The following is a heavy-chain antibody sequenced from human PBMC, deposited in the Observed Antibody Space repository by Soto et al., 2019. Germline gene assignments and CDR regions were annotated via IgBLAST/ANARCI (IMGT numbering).Heavy chain of an antibody. CDR3: ARGYSSSAYFQQ. V-gene: IGHV4-31*03. CDR1: CGSISSGGYY. J-gene: IGHJ1*01. CDR2: IYYSGST. D-gene: IGHD6-13*01. Sequence: QVQLQESGPGLVKPSQTLSLTCTVSCGSISSGGYYWSWIRQHPGKGLEWIGYIYYSGSTYYNPSLKSRVTLPVDTSKNQFSLKLSSVTAADTAVYYCARGYSSSAYFQQWGQVTLVTVSS.